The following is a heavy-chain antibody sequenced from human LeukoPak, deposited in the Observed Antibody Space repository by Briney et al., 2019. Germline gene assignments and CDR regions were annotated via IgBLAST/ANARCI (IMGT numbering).Heavy chain of an antibody. CDR2: ISGTGANT. Sequence: GGSLRLSCAVSGFTFSSYDMTWVRQAPGKGLEWVSAISGTGANTYYADSVKGRFTTSRDNPRSTLYLQMNSLSNEGTAVYYCAYADNNGWYYFDYWGQGTLVTVSS. D-gene: IGHD6-19*01. CDR1: GFTFSSYD. V-gene: IGHV3-23*01. J-gene: IGHJ4*02. CDR3: AYADNNGWYYFDY.